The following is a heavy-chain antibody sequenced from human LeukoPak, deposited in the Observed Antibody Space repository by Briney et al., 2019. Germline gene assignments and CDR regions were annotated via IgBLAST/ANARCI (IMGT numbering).Heavy chain of an antibody. V-gene: IGHV4-30-4*01. Sequence: PSETLSLTCTVSGGSISSGDYYWGWIRQPPGKGLEWIGYIYYSGSTYYNPSLKSRVTISVDTSKNQFSLKLSSVTAADTAVYYCASGELSSSWYYKVGYFQHWGQGTLVTVSS. D-gene: IGHD6-13*01. CDR3: ASGELSSSWYYKVGYFQH. J-gene: IGHJ1*01. CDR1: GGSISSGDYY. CDR2: IYYSGST.